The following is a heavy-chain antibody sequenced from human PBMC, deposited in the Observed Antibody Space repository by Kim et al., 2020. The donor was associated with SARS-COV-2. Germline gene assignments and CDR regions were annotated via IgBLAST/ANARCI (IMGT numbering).Heavy chain of an antibody. V-gene: IGHV4-31*03. J-gene: IGHJ5*02. CDR3: AREGEVRGVNWFDP. D-gene: IGHD3-10*01. CDR1: GGSISSGGYY. Sequence: SETLSLTCTVSGGSISSGGYYWSWIRQHPGKGLEWIGYIYYSGSTYYNPSLKSRVTISVDTSKNQFSLKLSSVTAADTAVYYCAREGEVRGVNWFDPWGQGTLVTVSS. CDR2: IYYSGST.